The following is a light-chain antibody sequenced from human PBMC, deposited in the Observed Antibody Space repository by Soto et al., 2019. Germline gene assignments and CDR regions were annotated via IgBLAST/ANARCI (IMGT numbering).Light chain of an antibody. V-gene: IGKV3-20*01. CDR1: QSVSNNY. J-gene: IGKJ2*01. Sequence: EVVLTQSPGTLSLSPGERATLSCRASQSVSNNYLAWYQQKRGQSPKLRIFGSTARATGIPDRFSGGGCGTDFTLTISRLEPENFPVYYCQQYGSSPPYTFGQGTKLELK. CDR2: GST. CDR3: QQYGSSPPYT.